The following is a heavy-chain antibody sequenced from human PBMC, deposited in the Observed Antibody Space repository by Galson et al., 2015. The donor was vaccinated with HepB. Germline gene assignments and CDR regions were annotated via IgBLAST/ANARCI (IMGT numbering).Heavy chain of an antibody. V-gene: IGHV1-46*03. CDR1: GYTFTSYY. CDR2: INPSGGST. Sequence: SVKVSCKASGYTFTSYYMHWVRQAPGQGLEWMGIINPSGGSTSYAQKFQGRVTMTRDTSTSTVYMELSSLRSEDTAVYYCARDAYCGGDCYEPPFDYWGQGTLVTVSS. CDR3: ARDAYCGGDCYEPPFDY. J-gene: IGHJ4*02. D-gene: IGHD2-21*01.